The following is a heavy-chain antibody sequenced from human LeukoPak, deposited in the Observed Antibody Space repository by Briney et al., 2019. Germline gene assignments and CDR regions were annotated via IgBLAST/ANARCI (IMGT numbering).Heavy chain of an antibody. CDR1: GGTFSSYA. J-gene: IGHJ6*02. CDR2: INAGNGNT. V-gene: IGHV1-3*01. Sequence: ASVKVSCKASGGTFSSYAISWVRQAPGQRLEWMGWINAGNGNTKYSQKFQGRVTITRDTSASTAYMELSSLRSEDTAVYYCARDKDYYYHGMDVWGQGTTVTVSS. CDR3: ARDKDYYYHGMDV.